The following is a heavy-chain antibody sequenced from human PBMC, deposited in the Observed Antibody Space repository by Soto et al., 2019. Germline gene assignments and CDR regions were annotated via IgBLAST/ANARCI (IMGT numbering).Heavy chain of an antibody. J-gene: IGHJ4*02. Sequence: SETLSLTCTVSGGSISTSNYYWGWIRQPPGKGLEWIGTIYYTRSTSYNPSLKSRVTIYVDTSKNQFSLKVTSLTAADTAVYYCARHRTYYNGPGWVDYWGQGTLVTVSS. CDR2: IYYTRST. CDR3: ARHRTYYNGPGWVDY. D-gene: IGHD1-26*01. V-gene: IGHV4-39*01. CDR1: GGSISTSNYY.